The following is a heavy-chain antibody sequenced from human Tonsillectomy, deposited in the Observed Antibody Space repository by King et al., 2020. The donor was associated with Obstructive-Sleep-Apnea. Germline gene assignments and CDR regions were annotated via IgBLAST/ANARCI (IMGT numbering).Heavy chain of an antibody. CDR1: GYSFTSYW. V-gene: IGHV5-51*01. Sequence: QLVQSGAEVKKPGESLKISCKASGYSFTSYWIGWVRQMPGKGLEWMGTIYPGDSDTRYSPSFQGQVSLSVDKSISTAYLQWSSLKASDTAMYYCARPYGDYVAFVDYWGQGTLVTVSS. CDR3: ARPYGDYVAFVDY. J-gene: IGHJ4*02. CDR2: IYPGDSDT. D-gene: IGHD4-17*01.